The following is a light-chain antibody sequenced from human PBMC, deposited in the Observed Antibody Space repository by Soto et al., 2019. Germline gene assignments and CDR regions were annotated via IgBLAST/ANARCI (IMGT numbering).Light chain of an antibody. CDR1: QSFSSY. J-gene: IGKJ5*01. Sequence: EIVLTQSPATLSLSPEERATLSCRASQSFSSYLAWYQQKPGQAPRLLIYDESKRATGIPARFSGRGSGTDFTLTISSLEPEDFAVYYCQQRSNWPPVITFGQGTRLEIK. CDR2: DES. CDR3: QQRSNWPPVIT. V-gene: IGKV3-11*01.